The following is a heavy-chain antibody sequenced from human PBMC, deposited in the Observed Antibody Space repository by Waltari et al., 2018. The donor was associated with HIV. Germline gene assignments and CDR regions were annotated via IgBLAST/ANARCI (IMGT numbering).Heavy chain of an antibody. V-gene: IGHV3-23*01. CDR3: AKDLGDYVWGMFTGAHFDS. D-gene: IGHD3-16*01. Sequence: EVKLLASGGHLIQRGGSLRHSCAASGSPFDTYAMNWIRQAPGKRLEWVAAISGSGDIAYSADSVKGRFSISRDNSKNTLFLQMTSLRAEDTAVYYCAKDLGDYVWGMFTGAHFDSWGQGTLVTVSS. J-gene: IGHJ4*02. CDR2: ISGSGDIA. CDR1: GSPFDTYA.